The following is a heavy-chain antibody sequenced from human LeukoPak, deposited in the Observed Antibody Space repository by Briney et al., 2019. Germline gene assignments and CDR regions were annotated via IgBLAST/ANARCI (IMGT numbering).Heavy chain of an antibody. Sequence: NSSETLSLTCSVSGASISSSNYYWAWIRQPPGKGLEWIGSIYHSGRTYYNPSLKSRVTISVDTSKNQFSLKLSSVTAADTAVYYCARPDYDSSGTDYWGQGTLVTVSS. D-gene: IGHD3-22*01. CDR3: ARPDYDSSGTDY. V-gene: IGHV4-39*01. J-gene: IGHJ4*02. CDR2: IYHSGRT. CDR1: GASISSSNYY.